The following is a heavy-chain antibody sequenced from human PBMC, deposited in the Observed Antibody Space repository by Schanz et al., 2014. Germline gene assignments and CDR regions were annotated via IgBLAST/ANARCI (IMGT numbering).Heavy chain of an antibody. D-gene: IGHD2-15*01. CDR3: AKARRKSNCSGGRCFHYSYYGMDV. V-gene: IGHV3-23*04. CDR1: GFTFSTYS. Sequence: EGQLAESGGGLVQPGGSLRLSCAASGFTFSTYSMSWVRQAPGKGLEWVSSISGSGGSTYYADSVKGRFTISRDNSKNTLYLQMSSLRAEDTAVYYCAKARRKSNCSGGRCFHYSYYGMDVWGQGTTVTVSS. CDR2: ISGSGGST. J-gene: IGHJ6*02.